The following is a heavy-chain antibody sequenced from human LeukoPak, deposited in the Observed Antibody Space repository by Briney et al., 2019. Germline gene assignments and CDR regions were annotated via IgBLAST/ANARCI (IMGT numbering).Heavy chain of an antibody. Sequence: SETLSLTCAVYGGSFSGYYWSWIRQPPGKGLEWIGEINHSGSTNYNPSLKSRVTISVDTSKNQFPLKLSSVTAADTAVYYCATLTGGDDAFDIWGQGTMVTVSS. V-gene: IGHV4-34*01. CDR1: GGSFSGYY. CDR2: INHSGST. D-gene: IGHD4-23*01. CDR3: ATLTGGDDAFDI. J-gene: IGHJ3*02.